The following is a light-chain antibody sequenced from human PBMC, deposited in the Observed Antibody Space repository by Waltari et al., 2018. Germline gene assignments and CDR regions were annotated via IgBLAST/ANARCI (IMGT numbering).Light chain of an antibody. Sequence: EIVLTQSPDTLSLSPGERATISCRASQRVCSSLDWYQQKPGQAPGLLIFGSSNRATGIPDRFSGSGSGKDFSRTIRRLESEDFAVYYCQHYGALPATFGQGTKVEIK. CDR1: QRVCSS. J-gene: IGKJ1*01. V-gene: IGKV3-20*01. CDR2: GSS. CDR3: QHYGALPAT.